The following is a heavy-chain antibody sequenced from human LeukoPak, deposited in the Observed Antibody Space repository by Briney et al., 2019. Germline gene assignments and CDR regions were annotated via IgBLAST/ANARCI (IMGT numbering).Heavy chain of an antibody. CDR1: GFTFSDYY. D-gene: IGHD3-3*01. CDR2: ISSSGSTI. V-gene: IGHV3-11*01. CDR3: AREYYDFWSGYYYRYYYYGMDV. J-gene: IGHJ6*02. Sequence: GGSLRLSCAASGFTFSDYYMSWIRQAPGKGLEWVSYISSSGSTIYYADSVKGRFTISRDNAKNSLYLQMNSLRAEDTAVYYCAREYYDFWSGYYYRYYYYGMDVWGQGTTVTVSS.